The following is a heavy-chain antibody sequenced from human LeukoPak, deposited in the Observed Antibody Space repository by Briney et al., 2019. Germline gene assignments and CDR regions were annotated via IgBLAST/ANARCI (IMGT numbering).Heavy chain of an antibody. D-gene: IGHD3-9*01. CDR1: GFTFSSSA. Sequence: GGSLRLSCVASGFTFSSSAMSWVRQAPGKGLEWVSSITDSGDGTYYADSVKGRFTISRDNSKNTLYLQMNSLRAEDTAVYYCAKVTYYDILTGYFDYWGQGTLVTVSS. V-gene: IGHV3-23*01. CDR3: AKVTYYDILTGYFDY. J-gene: IGHJ4*02. CDR2: ITDSGDGT.